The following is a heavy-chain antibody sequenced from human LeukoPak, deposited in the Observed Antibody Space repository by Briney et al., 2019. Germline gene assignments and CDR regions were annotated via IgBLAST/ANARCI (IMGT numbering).Heavy chain of an antibody. V-gene: IGHV4-39*01. Sequence: PSETLSLTCTVSGGSMSSSNYYWGWIRQPPGKGLEWIGSIYYSGSTYYNPSLESRVTISVDTSKNQFSLKLSSVTAADTTVYYCARMGTAVAFNYWGQGTLVTVSS. CDR2: IYYSGST. CDR3: ARMGTAVAFNY. D-gene: IGHD6-19*01. CDR1: GGSMSSSNYY. J-gene: IGHJ4*02.